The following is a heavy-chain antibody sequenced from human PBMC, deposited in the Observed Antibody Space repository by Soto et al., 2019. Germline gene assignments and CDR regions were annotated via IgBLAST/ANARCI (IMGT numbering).Heavy chain of an antibody. CDR2: IYSGGST. CDR1: GFTVSSNY. CDR3: ARVAIEYYDILTGPRGAFDI. D-gene: IGHD3-9*01. J-gene: IGHJ3*02. Sequence: GGSLRLSCAASGFTVSSNYMSWVRQAPGKGLEWVSVIYSGGSTYYADSVKGRFTISRHNSKNTLYLQMNSLRAEDTAVYYCARVAIEYYDILTGPRGAFDIWGQGTMVTVSS. V-gene: IGHV3-53*04.